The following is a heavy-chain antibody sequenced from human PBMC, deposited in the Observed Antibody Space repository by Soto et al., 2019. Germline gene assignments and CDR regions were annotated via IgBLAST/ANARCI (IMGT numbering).Heavy chain of an antibody. CDR2: IYYSGST. J-gene: IGHJ4*02. CDR3: ARLYGSGSYYNEYSPSYFDY. D-gene: IGHD3-10*01. V-gene: IGHV4-59*12. Sequence: ETLSLTCTVSGGSISSYYWSWIRQPPGKGLEWIGYIYYSGSTNYNPSLKSRVTISVDTSKNQFSLKLSSVTAADTAVYYCARLYGSGSYYNEYSPSYFDYWGQGTLVTVSS. CDR1: GGSISSYY.